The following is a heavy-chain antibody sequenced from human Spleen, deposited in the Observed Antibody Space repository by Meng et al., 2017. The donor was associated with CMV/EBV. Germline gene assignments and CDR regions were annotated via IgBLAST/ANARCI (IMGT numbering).Heavy chain of an antibody. CDR3: ARDPPSGIAVAGTGGNFDY. J-gene: IGHJ4*02. CDR1: TFSRYA. V-gene: IGHV3-30*04. Sequence: TFSRYAMHWVRQAPGNGLEWVAVISYDGSNKYYADSVKGRFTISRDNSKNTLYLQMNSLRAEDTAVYYCARDPPSGIAVAGTGGNFDYWGQGTLVTVSS. D-gene: IGHD6-19*01. CDR2: ISYDGSNK.